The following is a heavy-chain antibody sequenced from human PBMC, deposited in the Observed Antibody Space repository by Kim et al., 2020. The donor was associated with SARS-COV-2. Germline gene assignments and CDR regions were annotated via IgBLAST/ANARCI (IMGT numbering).Heavy chain of an antibody. CDR2: IYPGDSDT. CDR1: GYSFTSYW. V-gene: IGHV5-51*01. CDR3: ARQESVGPYSYGYSL. Sequence: GESLKISCKGSGYSFTSYWIGWVRQMPGKGLEWMGIIYPGDSDTRYSPSFQGQVTISADKSISTAYLQWSSLKASDTAMYYCARQESVGPYSYGYSLWGQGTLVTVSS. D-gene: IGHD5-18*01. J-gene: IGHJ4*02.